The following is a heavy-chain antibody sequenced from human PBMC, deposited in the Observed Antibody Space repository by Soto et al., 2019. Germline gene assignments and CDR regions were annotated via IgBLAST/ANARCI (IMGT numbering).Heavy chain of an antibody. CDR3: AKSPAMASVTTPWFDP. Sequence: GGSLSLSCASSGFTFSSYAMSWVRQAPGKGLEWVSAISGSGGSTYYADSVKGRVTISGDKSKNTLYLQMNSVGAEDTAVYYCAKSPAMASVTTPWFDPWGQGTLVNVSS. D-gene: IGHD4-4*01. J-gene: IGHJ5*02. V-gene: IGHV3-23*01. CDR2: ISGSGGST. CDR1: GFTFSSYA.